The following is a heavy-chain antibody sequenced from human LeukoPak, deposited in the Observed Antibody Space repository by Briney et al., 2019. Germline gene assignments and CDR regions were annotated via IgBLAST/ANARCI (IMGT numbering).Heavy chain of an antibody. D-gene: IGHD2-2*01. Sequence: SETLSLTCAVYGGSFSGYYWSWLRQPPGKGLEWIGEINHSGSTNYNPSLKSRVTISVDTSKNQFSLKLSSVTAADTAVYYCARAPAFSIVVVPAANYYYYGMDVWGQGTTVTVSS. CDR2: INHSGST. CDR3: ARAPAFSIVVVPAANYYYYGMDV. V-gene: IGHV4-34*01. CDR1: GGSFSGYY. J-gene: IGHJ6*02.